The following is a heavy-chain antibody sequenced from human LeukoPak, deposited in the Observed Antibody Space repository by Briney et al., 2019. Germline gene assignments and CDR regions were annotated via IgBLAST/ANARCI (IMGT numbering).Heavy chain of an antibody. V-gene: IGHV5-51*01. CDR3: ARHSVQMAVYPPDY. J-gene: IGHJ4*02. D-gene: IGHD1-1*01. CDR1: GYSFTNYW. CDR2: IYPGDSDT. Sequence: GESLKISCKGSGYSFTNYWIGWVRQMPGKGLEWMGIIYPGDSDTRYSPSFQGQVTISADKSISTAYLQWSSLKASDTAKYYCARHSVQMAVYPPDYWGQGTLVTVSS.